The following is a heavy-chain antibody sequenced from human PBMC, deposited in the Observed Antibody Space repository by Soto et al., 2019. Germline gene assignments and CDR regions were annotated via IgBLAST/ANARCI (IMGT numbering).Heavy chain of an antibody. J-gene: IGHJ4*02. Sequence: PGGSLRLSCAASGFTFSSYGISWIRLSPGKGLEWVSVISGGGDTTYYTPSVKGRFTISRDDFRNTLYLQMNSLRTEDTAIYYCAKLRVFFVLPAGILDYWGPGNLVTVSS. CDR3: AKLRVFFVLPAGILDY. CDR2: ISGGGDTT. D-gene: IGHD1-1*01. V-gene: IGHV3-23*01. CDR1: GFTFSSYG.